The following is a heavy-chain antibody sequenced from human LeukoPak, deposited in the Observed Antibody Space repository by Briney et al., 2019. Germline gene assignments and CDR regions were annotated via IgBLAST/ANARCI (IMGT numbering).Heavy chain of an antibody. D-gene: IGHD3-10*01. V-gene: IGHV1-3*02. J-gene: IGHJ4*02. CDR2: SNAGNGNT. CDR1: GYTFTSYA. Sequence: ASVKVSCKASGYTFTSYAMHWVRQAPGQRLEWMGWSNAGNGNTKYSQEFQGRVTITRDTSASTAYMELSSLRSEDMAVYYCARARYCYGSGSPSYWGQGTLVTVSS. CDR3: ARARYCYGSGSPSY.